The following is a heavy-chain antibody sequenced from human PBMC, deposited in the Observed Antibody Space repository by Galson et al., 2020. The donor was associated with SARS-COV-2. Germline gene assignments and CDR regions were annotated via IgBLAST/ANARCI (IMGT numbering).Heavy chain of an antibody. CDR1: GFTFSSYW. CDR2: INTDGSST. V-gene: IGHV3-74*01. CDR3: EGTSGSYPSPN. J-gene: IGHJ4*02. D-gene: IGHD1-26*01. Sequence: GESLKISCAASGFTFSSYWMHWVRQPPGKGLVWVSRINTDGSSTSYMDSVKGPFTISRDNAKNTLYLQMNSLRAEDTAVYYCEGTSGSYPSPNWGQGTLVTVSS.